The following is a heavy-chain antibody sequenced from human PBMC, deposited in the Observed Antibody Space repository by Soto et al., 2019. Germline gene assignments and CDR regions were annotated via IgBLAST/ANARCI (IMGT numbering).Heavy chain of an antibody. V-gene: IGHV3-64D*08. CDR2: ISSNGGST. CDR3: VKVRYFDWSSSYFDY. CDR1: GFTFSSYA. D-gene: IGHD3-9*01. J-gene: IGHJ4*02. Sequence: GGSLRLSCSASGFTFSSYAMHWVRQAPGKGLEYVSAISSNGGSTYYADSVKGRFTISRDNSKNTLYLQMSSLRAEDTAVYYCVKVRYFDWSSSYFDYWGQGTLVTVSS.